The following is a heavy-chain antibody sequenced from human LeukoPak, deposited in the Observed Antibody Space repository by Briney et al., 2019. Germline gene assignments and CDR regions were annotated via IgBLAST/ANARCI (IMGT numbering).Heavy chain of an antibody. J-gene: IGHJ4*02. CDR2: IRSNTYGGTG. CDR1: GFTFGDYA. Sequence: PGGSLRLSCTASGFTFGDYAMSWVSQAPGKGLEWVGFIRSNTYGGTGECAAAVKGRFTISRDDSKSIAYLQMNSLKTEDTAVYYCSRDQYRYNYGSGSSGLFDYWGQGTLVTVSS. D-gene: IGHD3-10*01. CDR3: SRDQYRYNYGSGSSGLFDY. V-gene: IGHV3-49*04.